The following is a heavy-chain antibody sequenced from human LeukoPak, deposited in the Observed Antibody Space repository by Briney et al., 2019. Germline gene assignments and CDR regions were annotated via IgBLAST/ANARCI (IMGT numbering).Heavy chain of an antibody. CDR2: IIPIFGTA. CDR3: ARWAASDYYYRRNGVNDYYYGMDV. V-gene: IGHV1-69*01. CDR1: GGTFSSYA. D-gene: IGHD3-10*01. J-gene: IGHJ6*02. Sequence: SVKVSCKASGGTFSSYAISWVRQAPGQGLEWMGGIIPIFGTANYAQKFQGRVTITADESTSTAYMELRSLRSDDTAVYYCARWAASDYYYRRNGVNDYYYGMDVWGQGTTVTVSS.